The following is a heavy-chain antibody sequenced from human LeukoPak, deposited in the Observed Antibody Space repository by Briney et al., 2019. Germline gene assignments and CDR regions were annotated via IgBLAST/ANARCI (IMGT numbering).Heavy chain of an antibody. CDR2: ISHDGII. CDR1: GFTFSSYV. D-gene: IGHD5-24*01. Sequence: GGSLRLSCETAGFTFSSYVMHWVRRTPGKGLVWVSRISHDGIISYADSVKGRFTISRDNAKNTLILQMDSLRVEDTAVYYCARDWVYKIDYWGRGTLVTVSS. CDR3: ARDWVYKIDY. V-gene: IGHV3-74*01. J-gene: IGHJ4*02.